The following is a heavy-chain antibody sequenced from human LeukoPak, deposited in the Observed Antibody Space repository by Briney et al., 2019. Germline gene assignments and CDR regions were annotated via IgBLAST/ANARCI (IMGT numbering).Heavy chain of an antibody. J-gene: IGHJ4*02. Sequence: PGGSLRLSCAASGFTFSSYEMSWVRQAPGKGLEWISYISSSGSPICYADSVKGRFTISRDNAKNSLYLQMNSLRAEDTAFYYCARVPHYNFWSGYSFDYWGQGTLVTVSS. CDR2: ISSSGSPI. CDR3: ARVPHYNFWSGYSFDY. CDR1: GFTFSSYE. V-gene: IGHV3-48*03. D-gene: IGHD3-3*01.